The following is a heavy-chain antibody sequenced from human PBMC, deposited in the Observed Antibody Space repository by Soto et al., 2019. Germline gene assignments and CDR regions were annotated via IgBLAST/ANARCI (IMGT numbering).Heavy chain of an antibody. CDR2: IYYSGST. D-gene: IGHD3-10*01. Sequence: PSETLSLTCTVSGGSISSGGYYWSWIRQHPGKGLEWIGYIYYSGSTYYNPSLKSRVTISVDTSKNQFSLKLSSVTAADTAVYYCARGPPVLLWFGELPSGYYGMDVWGQGTTVTVSS. J-gene: IGHJ6*02. CDR1: GGSISSGGYY. CDR3: ARGPPVLLWFGELPSGYYGMDV. V-gene: IGHV4-31*03.